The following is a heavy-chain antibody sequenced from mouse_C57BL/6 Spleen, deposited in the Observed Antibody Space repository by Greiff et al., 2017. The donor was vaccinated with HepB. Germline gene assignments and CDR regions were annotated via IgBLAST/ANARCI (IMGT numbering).Heavy chain of an antibody. CDR2: ISDGGSYT. Sequence: EVQLVESGGGLVKPGGSLKLSCAASGFTFSSYAMSWVRQTPEKRLEWVATISDGGSYTYYPDNVKGRFTISRDNAKNNLYLQMSHLKSEDTAMYYCARDYSNYVGWFAYWGQGTLVTVSA. J-gene: IGHJ3*01. CDR1: GFTFSSYA. D-gene: IGHD2-5*01. CDR3: ARDYSNYVGWFAY. V-gene: IGHV5-4*01.